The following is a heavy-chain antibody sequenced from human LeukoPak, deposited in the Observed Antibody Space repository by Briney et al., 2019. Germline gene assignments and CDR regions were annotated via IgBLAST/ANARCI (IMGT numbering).Heavy chain of an antibody. D-gene: IGHD3-22*01. CDR2: INPNSGGT. CDR3: TRYDGSYNWFDP. J-gene: IGHJ5*02. V-gene: IGHV1-2*02. CDR1: GYTFTGYY. Sequence: ASVKVSCKASGYTFTGYYMHWVRQAPGQGLEWMGWINPNSGGTNYAQKLQGRVTMTRDTSISTAYMELSRLRSDDTAVYYCTRYDGSYNWFDPWGQGTLVTVSS.